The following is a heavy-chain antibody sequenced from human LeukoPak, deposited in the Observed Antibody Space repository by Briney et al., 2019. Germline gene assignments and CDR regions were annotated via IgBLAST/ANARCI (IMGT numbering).Heavy chain of an antibody. V-gene: IGHV4-39*01. CDR2: IYYSGST. CDR1: GGSISSSSYY. D-gene: IGHD2-15*01. J-gene: IGHJ5*02. CDR3: ARQGAYCSGGSCFLSGWFDP. Sequence: SETLSLTCTVSGGSISSSSYYWGWTRQPPGKGLEWIGSIYYSGSTNYNPSLKSRVTISVDTSKNQFSLKLSSVTAADTAVYYCARQGAYCSGGSCFLSGWFDPWGQGTLVTVSS.